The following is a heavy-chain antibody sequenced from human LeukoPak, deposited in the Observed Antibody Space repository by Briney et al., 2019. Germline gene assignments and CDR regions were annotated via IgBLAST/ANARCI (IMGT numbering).Heavy chain of an antibody. CDR2: INPNSGAT. D-gene: IGHD4-17*01. J-gene: IGHJ4*02. CDR1: GYTFGGHF. CDR3: ARDLGVNDYGDYFFDY. V-gene: IGHV1-2*02. Sequence: ASVTVSCNTSGYTFGGHFIYWMRPAPGQGLEWMGWINPNSGATIYAQKFRNRVTLTRDTSINTDYMEVSSLRSDDTAVYYCARDLGVNDYGDYFFDYWGQGTLVTVSS.